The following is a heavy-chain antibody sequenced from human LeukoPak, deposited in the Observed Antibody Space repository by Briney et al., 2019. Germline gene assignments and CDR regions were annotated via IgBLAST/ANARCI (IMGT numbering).Heavy chain of an antibody. J-gene: IGHJ4*02. D-gene: IGHD6-6*01. V-gene: IGHV1-18*01. Sequence: ASVKVSCKASGYTFTCYGISWERHAPGQGLEWMGWISAYNGNTNYAQKLQGRVSMTTDTSTCTAYMELRSLRSDDTAVYYCARVGRYSSSSAGYSGWGQGTLVTVSS. CDR3: ARVGRYSSSSAGYSG. CDR1: GYTFTCYG. CDR2: ISAYNGNT.